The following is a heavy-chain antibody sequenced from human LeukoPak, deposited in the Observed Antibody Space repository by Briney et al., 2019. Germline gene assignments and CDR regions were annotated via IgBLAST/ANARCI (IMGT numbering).Heavy chain of an antibody. Sequence: GASVKVSCKASGYTFTSSYMHWVRQAPGQGLEWVGIINPSGGSTSYAQKLQGRVTMTRDTSTSTVYMELSSLRSEDTAVYYCARDLKLAGAKAGYYTPDYWGQGTLVTVSS. V-gene: IGHV1-46*01. CDR1: GYTFTSSY. J-gene: IGHJ4*02. CDR2: INPSGGST. D-gene: IGHD3-22*01. CDR3: ARDLKLAGAKAGYYTPDY.